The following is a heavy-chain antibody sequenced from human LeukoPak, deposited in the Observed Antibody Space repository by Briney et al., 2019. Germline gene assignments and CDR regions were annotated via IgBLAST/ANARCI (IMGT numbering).Heavy chain of an antibody. Sequence: PGESLKISCKGSGYSFTSYWIGWVRQMPGKGLEWMGIIYPGDSDTRYSPSFQGQVTISADKSISTAYLQWSSLKASDTAMYYCARNSGLYYYGSGSSIDYWGQGTLVTVSS. CDR1: GYSFTSYW. J-gene: IGHJ4*02. D-gene: IGHD3-10*01. CDR3: ARNSGLYYYGSGSSIDY. CDR2: IYPGDSDT. V-gene: IGHV5-51*01.